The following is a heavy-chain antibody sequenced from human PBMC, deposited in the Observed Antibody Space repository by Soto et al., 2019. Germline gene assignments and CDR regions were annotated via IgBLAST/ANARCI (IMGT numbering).Heavy chain of an antibody. Sequence: GGSLRLSCAASGFTFSSYGMHWVRQAPGKGLEWVAVIWYDGSNKYYADSVKGRFTISRDNSKNTLYLQMNSLRAEDTAVYYCARDENREIMITFGGVTPPIAPDYYYGMDVWGQGTTVTVSS. V-gene: IGHV3-33*01. D-gene: IGHD3-16*01. CDR2: IWYDGSNK. CDR3: ARDENREIMITFGGVTPPIAPDYYYGMDV. CDR1: GFTFSSYG. J-gene: IGHJ6*02.